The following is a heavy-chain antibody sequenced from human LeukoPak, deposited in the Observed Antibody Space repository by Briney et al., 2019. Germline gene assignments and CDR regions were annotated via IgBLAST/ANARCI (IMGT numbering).Heavy chain of an antibody. CDR3: ATDLLLDDGDYEDY. Sequence: ASVKVSCKVSGYTLTELSMHWVRQAPGKGLEWMGGFDPEDGETIYAQKFQGRVTMTEDTSTDTAYMELSSLRSEDTAVYYCATDLLLDDGDYEDYWGQGTLVTVSS. CDR2: FDPEDGET. J-gene: IGHJ4*02. D-gene: IGHD4-17*01. V-gene: IGHV1-24*01. CDR1: GYTLTELS.